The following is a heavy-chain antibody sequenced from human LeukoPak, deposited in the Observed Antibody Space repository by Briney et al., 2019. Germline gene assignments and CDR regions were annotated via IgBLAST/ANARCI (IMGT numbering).Heavy chain of an antibody. D-gene: IGHD5-12*01. CDR2: IRYDGSNK. J-gene: IGHJ4*02. V-gene: IGHV3-30*02. CDR1: GFTFTNYA. CDR3: ATCIDIVAETFDY. Sequence: GGSLRLSCVDSGFTFTNYAMNWVRQAPGKGLEWVAFIRYDGSNKYYADSVKGRFTISRDNSKNTLYLQMNSLRAEDTAVYYCATCIDIVAETFDYWGQGTLVTVSS.